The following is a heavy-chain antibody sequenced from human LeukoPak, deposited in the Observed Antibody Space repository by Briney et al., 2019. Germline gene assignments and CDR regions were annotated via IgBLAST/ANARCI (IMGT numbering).Heavy chain of an antibody. J-gene: IGHJ6*02. D-gene: IGHD4/OR15-4a*01. CDR3: SASRPHYGDYYGLDV. V-gene: IGHV3-30*03. CDR1: GLTFSSYG. Sequence: PGGSLTLSCAASGLTFSSYGMHWVRQAPGKGLEWVAVISYDGSHKYSADSVKGRFTISRDNSKNTLYLQMNSLRTEDTAVYFCSASRPHYGDYYGLDVWGHGTTVTVSS. CDR2: ISYDGSHK.